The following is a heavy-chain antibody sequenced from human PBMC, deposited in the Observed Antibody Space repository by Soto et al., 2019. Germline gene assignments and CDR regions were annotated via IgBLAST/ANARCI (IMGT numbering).Heavy chain of an antibody. CDR1: GYTFTGYY. CDR2: INPNSGGT. Sequence: QVQLVQSGAEVKKPGASVKVSCKASGYTFTGYYMHWVRRAPGQGLEWMGWINPNSGGTNYAQKFQGWVTMTRDTSISTAYMELSRLRSDDTAVYYCARGLLWFGSTRGDWFDPWGQGTLVTVSS. D-gene: IGHD3-10*01. CDR3: ARGLLWFGSTRGDWFDP. V-gene: IGHV1-2*04. J-gene: IGHJ5*02.